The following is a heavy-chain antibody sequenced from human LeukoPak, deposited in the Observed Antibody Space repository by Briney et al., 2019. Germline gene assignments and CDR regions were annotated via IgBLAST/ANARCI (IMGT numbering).Heavy chain of an antibody. CDR1: GFSFTTYW. Sequence: GGTLRLSCAASGFSFTTYWMGWVRQAPGKGLEWVAVIRYDGSNKCYADSVKGRFTISRDNSKNTLYLQMNSLRAEDTAVYYCAKGGGIVATNPKLYYYYYYMDVWGKGTTVTISS. CDR3: AKGGGIVATNPKLYYYYYYMDV. V-gene: IGHV3-30*02. D-gene: IGHD5-12*01. CDR2: IRYDGSNK. J-gene: IGHJ6*03.